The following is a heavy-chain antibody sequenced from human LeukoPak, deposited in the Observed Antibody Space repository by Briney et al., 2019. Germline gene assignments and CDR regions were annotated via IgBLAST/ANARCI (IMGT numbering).Heavy chain of an antibody. Sequence: ASVKVSCKASGYTFTGYYMHWVRQAPGQGLEWMGWINTYNGKTNYAQKLQGRVTLTIDTFTNTVYMELRGLRSDDTAVYYCARDPYVIVAGNLDYWGQGTLVTVSS. CDR2: INTYNGKT. CDR1: GYTFTGYY. V-gene: IGHV1/OR15-2*02. CDR3: ARDPYVIVAGNLDY. D-gene: IGHD6-19*01. J-gene: IGHJ4*02.